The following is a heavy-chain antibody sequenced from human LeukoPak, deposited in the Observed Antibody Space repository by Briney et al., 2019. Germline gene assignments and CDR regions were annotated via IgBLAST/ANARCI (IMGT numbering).Heavy chain of an antibody. Sequence: GGSLRLSCAASGFTFSSYAMSWVRQAPGKGLEWVSAISGSGGSTYYAGSVKGRFTISRDNSKNTLYLQMNSLRAEDTAVYYCARAGYSSSWYRLNSYYFDYWGQGTLVTVSS. CDR1: GFTFSSYA. CDR2: ISGSGGST. D-gene: IGHD6-13*01. J-gene: IGHJ4*02. CDR3: ARAGYSSSWYRLNSYYFDY. V-gene: IGHV3-23*01.